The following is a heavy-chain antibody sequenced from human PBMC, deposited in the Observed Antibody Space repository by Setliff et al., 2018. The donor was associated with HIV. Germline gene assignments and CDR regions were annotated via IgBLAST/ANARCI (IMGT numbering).Heavy chain of an antibody. V-gene: IGHV1-69*13. CDR1: GGTFSTYA. J-gene: IGHJ4*02. D-gene: IGHD3-3*01. CDR3: ARLSKYYDFWTPDS. CDR2: IIPIFGTT. Sequence: SVKVSCKASGGTFSTYAISWVRQAPGQGLEWMGGIIPIFGTTNYAQKFQGRVTITADDSTSTAYMELTSLRSEDTAVYYCARLSKYYDFWTPDSWGQGTLVTISS.